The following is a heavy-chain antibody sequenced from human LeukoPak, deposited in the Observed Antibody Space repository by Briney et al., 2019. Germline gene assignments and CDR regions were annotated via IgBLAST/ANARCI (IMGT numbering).Heavy chain of an antibody. CDR1: GFTFSSYW. J-gene: IGHJ4*02. CDR3: ARPYRLGASKGGYDFDY. CDR2: IKQDGSEK. V-gene: IGHV3-7*01. Sequence: GGSLRLSCAASGFTFSSYWMSWVRRAPGKGLEWVANIKQDGSEKYYVDSVKGRFTISRDNAKNSLYLQMNSLRAEDTAVYYCARPYRLGASKGGYDFDYWGQGTLVTVYS. D-gene: IGHD1-26*01.